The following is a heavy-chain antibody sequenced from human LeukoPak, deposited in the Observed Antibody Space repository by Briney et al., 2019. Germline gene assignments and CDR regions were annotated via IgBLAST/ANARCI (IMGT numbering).Heavy chain of an antibody. CDR1: GYRFTNYW. V-gene: IGHV5-51*01. CDR2: IYPDDSEI. J-gene: IGHJ5*01. D-gene: IGHD2-21*01. CDR3: ARRAYGKNWFDS. Sequence: GESLKISCKGSGYRFTNYWIGWVRQMPGKGREWMGIIYPDDSEIRWSPSFRGQVTISADTSITTAYLQWSSLKASDTAIYYCARRAYGKNWFDSWGQGTQVVVSS.